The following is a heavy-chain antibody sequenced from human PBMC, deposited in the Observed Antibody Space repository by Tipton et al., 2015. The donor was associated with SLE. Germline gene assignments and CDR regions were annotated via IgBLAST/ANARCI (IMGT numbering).Heavy chain of an antibody. Sequence: QLVQSGAEVKKPGESLKISCKSSGYSFSTYWITWVRQMPGKGLEWMGRIDPSYSYTNYSPSFQGHVTISADKSISTAYLQWSSLKASDTAMYYCARGGVVAATDDAFDIWGQGTMVTVSS. J-gene: IGHJ3*02. CDR2: IDPSYSYT. CDR3: ARGGVVAATDDAFDI. CDR1: GYSFSTYW. V-gene: IGHV5-10-1*01. D-gene: IGHD2-15*01.